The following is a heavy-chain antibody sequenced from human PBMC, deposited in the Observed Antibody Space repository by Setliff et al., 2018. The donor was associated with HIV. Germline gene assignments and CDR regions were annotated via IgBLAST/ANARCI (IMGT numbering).Heavy chain of an antibody. Sequence: EASVKVSCKTSGYTFTDYYMHWVRQAPGQGLEWMGRINANRGGTSYAQKFQGRVTMTRDTSISTGYMELSRLTSDDTAVYYCAKDMNRGGYSDSSPHDFWGQGTLVTVSS. CDR3: AKDMNRGGYSDSSPHDF. D-gene: IGHD3-22*01. V-gene: IGHV1-2*06. J-gene: IGHJ4*02. CDR2: INANRGGT. CDR1: GYTFTDYY.